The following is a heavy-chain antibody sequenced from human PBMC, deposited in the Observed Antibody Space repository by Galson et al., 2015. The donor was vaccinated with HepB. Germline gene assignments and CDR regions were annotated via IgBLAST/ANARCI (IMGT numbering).Heavy chain of an antibody. J-gene: IGHJ5*02. CDR1: GFTFVDYA. CDR3: AKGGPNLFDP. V-gene: IGHV3-9*01. Sequence: SLRLSCAASGFTFVDYAMHWVRQGPGKGLEWVSGISWNSDNVGYADSVKGRFTISRDNAKNSLYLQMNSLRAEDTALYYCAKGGPNLFDPWGQGTLVTVSS. D-gene: IGHD1-7*01. CDR2: ISWNSDNV.